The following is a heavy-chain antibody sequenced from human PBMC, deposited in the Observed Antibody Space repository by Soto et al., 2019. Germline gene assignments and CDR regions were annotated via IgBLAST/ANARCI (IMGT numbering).Heavy chain of an antibody. CDR1: GGSISSYY. V-gene: IGHV4-59*01. J-gene: IGHJ4*02. D-gene: IGHD3-22*01. Sequence: SETLSLTCTVSGGSISSYYWSWIRQPPGKGLEWIGYIYYSGSTNYNPSLKSRVTISVDTSKNQFSLKLSSVTAADTAVYYCAREYYYDSSGSPQGSYYFDYWGKGTLVTV. CDR3: AREYYYDSSGSPQGSYYFDY. CDR2: IYYSGST.